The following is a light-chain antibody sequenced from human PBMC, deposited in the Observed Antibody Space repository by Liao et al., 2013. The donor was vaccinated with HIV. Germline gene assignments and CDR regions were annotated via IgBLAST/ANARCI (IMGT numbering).Light chain of an antibody. Sequence: SYELTQPPSVSVAPGQTARITCGGDNIGDKSVHWYQQRPGQAPVLLIYYDNDRPSGIPERFSGSNSGNTATLTISETQALDEADYYCQAWDISHVCVFGTGTKVTVL. CDR1: NIGDKS. V-gene: IGLV3-21*01. CDR2: YDN. CDR3: QAWDISHVCV. J-gene: IGLJ1*01.